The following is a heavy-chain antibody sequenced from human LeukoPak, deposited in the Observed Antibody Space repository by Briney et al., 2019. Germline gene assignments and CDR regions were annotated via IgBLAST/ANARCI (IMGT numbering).Heavy chain of an antibody. CDR2: IYSGGST. CDR1: GFTVSSNY. CDR3: ARRPRPHLSIAARRVYYYGMDV. D-gene: IGHD6-6*01. V-gene: IGHV3-53*01. J-gene: IGHJ6*02. Sequence: GGSLRLSCAASGFTVSSNYMSWVRQAPGKGLEWVSVIYSGGSTYYADSVKGRFTISRDNSKNTLYLQMNSLRAEDTAVYYCARRPRPHLSIAARRVYYYGMDVWGQGTTVTVSS.